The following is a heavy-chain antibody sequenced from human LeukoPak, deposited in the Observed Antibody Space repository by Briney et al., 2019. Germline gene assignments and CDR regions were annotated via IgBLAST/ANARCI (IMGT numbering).Heavy chain of an antibody. D-gene: IGHD2-2*01. CDR3: AKDLPPYCSSTSCIPRFDP. J-gene: IGHJ5*02. CDR2: IRYDGSNK. Sequence: PGGSLRLSCAASGFTFSSYGMHWVRQAPGKGLEWVAFIRYDGSNKYYADSVKGRFTISRDNSKNTLYLQMNSLRAEDTAVYYCAKDLPPYCSSTSCIPRFDPWGQGTLVTVSS. V-gene: IGHV3-30*02. CDR1: GFTFSSYG.